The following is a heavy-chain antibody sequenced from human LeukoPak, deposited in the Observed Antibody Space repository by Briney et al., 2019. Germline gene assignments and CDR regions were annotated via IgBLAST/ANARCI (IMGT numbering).Heavy chain of an antibody. Sequence: PGGSLRLSCVASGFSFSKFGMHWVRQAAGKGMEWVAVISHDGSYKYYADSVKGRFTISRDNSKNTLYLQMNSLRAEDTAVYYCLVGGWCLTRDYWGQGTLVTVSS. J-gene: IGHJ4*02. CDR1: GFSFSKFG. CDR2: ISHDGSYK. D-gene: IGHD6-19*01. CDR3: LVGGWCLTRDY. V-gene: IGHV3-30*03.